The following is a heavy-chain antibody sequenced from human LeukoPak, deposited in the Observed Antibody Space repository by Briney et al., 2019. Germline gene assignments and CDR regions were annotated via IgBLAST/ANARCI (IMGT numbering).Heavy chain of an antibody. D-gene: IGHD4-11*01. V-gene: IGHV4-34*01. CDR2: VNHSGST. Sequence: SETLSLTCVVYGGSFSGYYWTWIRRPPGKGLEWIGDVNHSGSTNYNPSLESRVTISVDTSKSQFSLKLSSVTAADTSVYYCARGREVTRDFDYWGQGTLVSVSS. J-gene: IGHJ4*02. CDR3: ARGREVTRDFDY. CDR1: GGSFSGYY.